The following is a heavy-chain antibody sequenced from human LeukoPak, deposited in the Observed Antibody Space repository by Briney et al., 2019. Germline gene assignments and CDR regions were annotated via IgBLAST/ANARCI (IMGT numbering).Heavy chain of an antibody. D-gene: IGHD4-17*01. CDR1: GGSISSSY. Sequence: SETLSLTCTVSGGSISSSYWSWIRQPPGKGLEWIGYIDYSGNTNYNPSLKSRVTISVERSKNQSSLKLSSVTAAGTAVYYCARATSYGDYVDYWGQGTLVTVSS. CDR3: ARATSYGDYVDY. V-gene: IGHV4-59*08. CDR2: IDYSGNT. J-gene: IGHJ4*02.